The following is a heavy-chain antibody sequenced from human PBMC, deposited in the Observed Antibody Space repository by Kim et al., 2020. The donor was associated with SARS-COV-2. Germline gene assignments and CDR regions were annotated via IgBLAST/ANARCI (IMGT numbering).Heavy chain of an antibody. V-gene: IGHV1-8*01. J-gene: IGHJ4*02. D-gene: IGHD3-10*01. CDR1: GYTFTSYD. Sequence: ASVKVSCKASGYTFTSYDINWVRQATGQGLEWMGWMNPNSGNTGYAQKFQGRVTMTRNTSISTAYMEPSSLRSEDTAVYYCASPLWFGELSPLYFVWGQGALVTVSS. CDR2: MNPNSGNT. CDR3: ASPLWFGELSPLYFV.